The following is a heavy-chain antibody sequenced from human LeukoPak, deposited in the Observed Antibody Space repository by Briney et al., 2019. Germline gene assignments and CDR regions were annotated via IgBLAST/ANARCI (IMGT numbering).Heavy chain of an antibody. CDR1: GGSITSNSYY. D-gene: IGHD1-26*01. J-gene: IGHJ5*02. Sequence: SETLSLACTVSGGSITSNSYYWGWIRQPPGKGLEWIGTMYYSGTTYYNTYYNPSLKSRVTISVDTSKNQLSLKLSSVSAADTAVYYYARLYSAWGQGTLVTVSS. CDR3: ARLYSA. CDR2: MYYSGTTYYNT. V-gene: IGHV4-39*01.